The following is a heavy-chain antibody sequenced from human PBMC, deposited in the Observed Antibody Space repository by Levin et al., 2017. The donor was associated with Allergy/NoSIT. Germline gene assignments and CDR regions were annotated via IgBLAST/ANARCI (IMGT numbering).Heavy chain of an antibody. CDR2: ISSSSSTI. D-gene: IGHD6-19*01. V-gene: IGHV3-48*02. Sequence: GESLKISCAASGFTFSSYSMNWVRQAPGKGLEWVSYISSSSSTIYYADSVKGRFTISRDNAKNSLYLQMNSLRDEDTAVYYCARVWGEQWLGSFDYWGQGTLVTVSS. CDR3: ARVWGEQWLGSFDY. J-gene: IGHJ4*02. CDR1: GFTFSSYS.